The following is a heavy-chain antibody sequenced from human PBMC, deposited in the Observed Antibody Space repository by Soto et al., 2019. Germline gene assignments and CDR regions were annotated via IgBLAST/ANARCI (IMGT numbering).Heavy chain of an antibody. D-gene: IGHD6-19*01. Sequence: QVQLVESGGGVVQPGRSLRLSCAASGFTFSSYGMHWVRQAPGKGLEWVAVISYDGSNKYYADSVKGRFTISRDNSKNTXXLQMNSLRAEDTAVYYCAKDLIRSEAGSGWYTFDYWGQGTLVTVSS. CDR3: AKDLIRSEAGSGWYTFDY. J-gene: IGHJ4*02. CDR1: GFTFSSYG. CDR2: ISYDGSNK. V-gene: IGHV3-30*18.